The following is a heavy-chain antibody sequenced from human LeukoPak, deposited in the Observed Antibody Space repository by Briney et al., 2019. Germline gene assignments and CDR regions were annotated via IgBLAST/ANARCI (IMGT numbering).Heavy chain of an antibody. CDR2: ISGSGGST. J-gene: IGHJ4*02. D-gene: IGHD3-10*01. CDR1: GSTFSSYA. V-gene: IGHV3-23*01. CDR3: AKVLWFGESTFLDY. Sequence: GGSLRLSCAASGSTFSSYAMSWVRQAPGKGLEWVSAISGSGGSTYYADSVKGRFTISRDNSKNTLYLQMNSLRAEDTAVYYCAKVLWFGESTFLDYWGQGTLVTVSS.